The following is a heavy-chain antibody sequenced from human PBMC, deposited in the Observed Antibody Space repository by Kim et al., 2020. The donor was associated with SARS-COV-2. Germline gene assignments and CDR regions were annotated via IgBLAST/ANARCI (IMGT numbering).Heavy chain of an antibody. CDR3: ARDQVVAAAGHIYYYYGMDV. Sequence: SETLSLTCTVSGGSISSGGYYWSWIRQHPGKGLEWIGYIYYSGSTYYNPSLKSRVTISVDTSKNQFSLKLSSVTAADTAVYYCARDQVVAAAGHIYYYYGMDVWGQGTTVTVSS. D-gene: IGHD6-13*01. V-gene: IGHV4-31*03. CDR1: GGSISSGGYY. J-gene: IGHJ6*02. CDR2: IYYSGST.